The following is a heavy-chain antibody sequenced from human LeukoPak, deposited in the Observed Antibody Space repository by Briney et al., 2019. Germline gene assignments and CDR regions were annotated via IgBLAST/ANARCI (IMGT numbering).Heavy chain of an antibody. V-gene: IGHV5-51*01. CDR3: ARRGVSYGMDV. CDR1: GYSFTTYW. D-gene: IGHD5/OR15-5a*01. J-gene: IGHJ6*02. Sequence: GESLKISCKGSGYSFTTYWIGWVRQMPGKGLEWVGIIYPGDSDTRYSPSFQGQVTISADKSISTAYLQWSSLKASDPAIYYCARRGVSYGMDVWGQGTTVTVSS. CDR2: IYPGDSDT.